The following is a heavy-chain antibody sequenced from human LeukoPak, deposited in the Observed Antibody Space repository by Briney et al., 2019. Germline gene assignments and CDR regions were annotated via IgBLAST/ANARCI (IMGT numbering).Heavy chain of an antibody. CDR3: ARGMRYSGSGSHYIDY. D-gene: IGHD3-10*01. CDR2: IYYSGST. Sequence: SETLSLTCTVSGGSISSYYWSWIRQPPGKGLEWIGYIYYSGSTNYNPSLKSRVTISVDTSKNQFSLKLSSVTAADTAMYYCARGMRYSGSGSHYIDYWGQGLLVTVSS. V-gene: IGHV4-59*01. J-gene: IGHJ4*02. CDR1: GGSISSYY.